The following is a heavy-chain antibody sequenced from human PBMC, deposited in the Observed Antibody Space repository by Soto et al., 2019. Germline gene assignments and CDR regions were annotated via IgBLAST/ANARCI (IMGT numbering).Heavy chain of an antibody. CDR1: EFTFSNYA. V-gene: IGHV3-30*03. Sequence: QVQLVESVGGVVQPGGSLRLSCAASEFTFSNYAMHWVRQPPGTGLQWLSVISYEGNNKYYADSGEGRFTISRDNSKNTVYLQMNSLRLEDTAVYYCARGPSYSDSYFDYWGQGTLVTVSS. CDR2: ISYEGNNK. J-gene: IGHJ4*02. D-gene: IGHD4-17*01. CDR3: ARGPSYSDSYFDY.